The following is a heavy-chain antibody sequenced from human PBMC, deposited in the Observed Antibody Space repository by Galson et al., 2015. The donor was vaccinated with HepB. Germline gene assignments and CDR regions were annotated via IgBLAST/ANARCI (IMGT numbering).Heavy chain of an antibody. D-gene: IGHD4-11*01. J-gene: IGHJ6*02. CDR2: IDWDDDK. Sequence: PALVKPTQTLTLTCTFSGFSLSTSGMCVSWIRQPPGKALEWLALIDWDDDKYYSTSLKTRLTISKDTSKNQVVLTMTNMDPVDTATYYCARMSRKGYSNYVLGYYYGMDVWGQGTTVTVSS. CDR1: GFSLSTSGMC. CDR3: ARMSRKGYSNYVLGYYYGMDV. V-gene: IGHV2-70*01.